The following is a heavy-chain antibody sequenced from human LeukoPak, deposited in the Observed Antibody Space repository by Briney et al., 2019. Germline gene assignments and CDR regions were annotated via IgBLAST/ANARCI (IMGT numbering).Heavy chain of an antibody. V-gene: IGHV4-39*07. CDR1: GGSISSSSYY. CDR3: ARGVWAQWLAFGYFQH. D-gene: IGHD6-19*01. CDR2: IYYSGST. Sequence: PSETLSLTCTVSGGSISSSSYYWGWIRQPPGKGLEWIGSIYYSGSTYYNPSLKSRVTISVDTSKNQFSLKLSSVTAADTAVYYSARGVWAQWLAFGYFQHWGQGTLVTVSS. J-gene: IGHJ1*01.